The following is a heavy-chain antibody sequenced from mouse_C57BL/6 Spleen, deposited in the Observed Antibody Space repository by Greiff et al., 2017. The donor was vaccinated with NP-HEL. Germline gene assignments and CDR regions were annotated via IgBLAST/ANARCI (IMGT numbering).Heavy chain of an antibody. Sequence: EVQRVESGGGLVQPGGSLSLSCAASGFTFTDYYMSWVRQPPGKALEWLGFIRNKANGYTTEYSASVKGRFTISRDNSQSILYLQMNALRAEDSATYYCARYPDGDWYFDVWGTGTTVTVSS. J-gene: IGHJ1*03. D-gene: IGHD2-3*01. CDR2: IRNKANGYTT. CDR3: ARYPDGDWYFDV. V-gene: IGHV7-3*01. CDR1: GFTFTDYY.